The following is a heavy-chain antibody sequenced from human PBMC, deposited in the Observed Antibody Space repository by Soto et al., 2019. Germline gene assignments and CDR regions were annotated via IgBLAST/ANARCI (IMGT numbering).Heavy chain of an antibody. J-gene: IGHJ4*02. CDR3: AYTPIIMTTVTPSFDY. Sequence: PSETLSLTCAVYGGSFSGYYWSWIRQPPGKGLEWIGEINHSGSTNYNPSLKSRVTISVDTSKNQFSLKLSSVTAADTAVYYCAYTPIIMTTVTPSFDYWGQGTLVTVSS. D-gene: IGHD4-4*01. V-gene: IGHV4-34*01. CDR2: INHSGST. CDR1: GGSFSGYY.